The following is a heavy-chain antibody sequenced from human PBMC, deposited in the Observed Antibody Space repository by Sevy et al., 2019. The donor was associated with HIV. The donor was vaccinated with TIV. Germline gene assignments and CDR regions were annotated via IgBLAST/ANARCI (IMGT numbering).Heavy chain of an antibody. V-gene: IGHV1-69*13. Sequence: ASVNVSCKASGGTFSSYAISWVRQAPGQGLEWMGGIIPIFGTANYAQKFQGRVTITADESTSTAYMELSSLRSEDTAVYYCARVATIDFYYYYGMDVWGQGTTVTVSS. CDR2: IIPIFGTA. J-gene: IGHJ6*02. CDR1: GGTFSSYA. CDR3: ARVATIDFYYYYGMDV. D-gene: IGHD5-12*01.